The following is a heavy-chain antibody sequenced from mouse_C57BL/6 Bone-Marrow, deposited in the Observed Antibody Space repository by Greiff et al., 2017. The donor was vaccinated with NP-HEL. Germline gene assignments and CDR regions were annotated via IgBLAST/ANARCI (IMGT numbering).Heavy chain of an antibody. V-gene: IGHV5-15*01. Sequence: EVKLMESGGGLVQPGGSLKLSCAASGFTFSDYGMAWVRQAPRKGPEWVAFISNLAYSIYYADTVTGRFTISRENAKKTLYLEMSSLRSEDTAMYYCARYDYDVGDYAMDYWGQGTSVTVSS. CDR2: ISNLAYSI. J-gene: IGHJ4*01. D-gene: IGHD2-4*01. CDR1: GFTFSDYG. CDR3: ARYDYDVGDYAMDY.